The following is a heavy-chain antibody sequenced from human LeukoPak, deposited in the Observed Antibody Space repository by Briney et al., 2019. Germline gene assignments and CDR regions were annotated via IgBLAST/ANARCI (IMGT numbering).Heavy chain of an antibody. CDR1: GGSFSGYY. CDR3: AREDYYGSGGSDY. V-gene: IGHV4-34*01. D-gene: IGHD3-10*01. Sequence: PSETLSLTCAVYGGSFSGYYWSWIRQPPGKGLEWIGEINHSGSTNYNPSLKSRVTISVDTSKNQFSLKLSSVTAADTAVYYCAREDYYGSGGSDYWGQGTLVTVSS. J-gene: IGHJ4*02. CDR2: INHSGST.